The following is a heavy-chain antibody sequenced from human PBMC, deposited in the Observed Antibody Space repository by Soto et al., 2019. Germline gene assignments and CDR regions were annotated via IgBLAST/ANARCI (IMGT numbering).Heavy chain of an antibody. CDR3: ARSQGSSTSLEIYYYYYYGMDV. V-gene: IGHV1-69*01. D-gene: IGHD2-2*01. CDR2: IIPISGTA. Sequence: QVRLVQSGAEVKKPGSSVKVSCKASGGTFSSYAISWVRQAPGQGLEWMGGIIPISGTANYAQKFQGRVTITADESTSTAYMELSSLRSEDTAVYYCARSQGSSTSLEIYYYYYYGMDVWGQGTTVTVS. CDR1: GGTFSSYA. J-gene: IGHJ6*02.